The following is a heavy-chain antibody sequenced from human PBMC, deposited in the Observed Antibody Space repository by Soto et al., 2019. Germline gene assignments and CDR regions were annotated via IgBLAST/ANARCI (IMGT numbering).Heavy chain of an antibody. CDR2: IIPIFGTA. CDR1: GGTFSSYA. V-gene: IGHV1-69*13. Sequence: SVNVSCKASGGTFSSYAISWVRQAPGQGLEWMGGIIPIFGTANYAQKFQGRVTITADESTSTAYMELSSLRSGDTAVYYCAREPATAKPEGVDFWGQGTLVTVSS. D-gene: IGHD1-1*01. CDR3: AREPATAKPEGVDF. J-gene: IGHJ4*02.